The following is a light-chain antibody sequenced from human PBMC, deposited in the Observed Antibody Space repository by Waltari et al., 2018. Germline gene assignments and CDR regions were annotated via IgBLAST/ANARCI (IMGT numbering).Light chain of an antibody. Sequence: QPVVTQEPSLSVSPGGTVTLPCALSSGTRSTTSYATWYQQTPGQAPRTLVYKANARSSGVPDRFSGSILGNTAALTITGAQADDESDYYCALYMGSGIWVFGGGTRLTVL. CDR3: ALYMGSGIWV. J-gene: IGLJ3*02. V-gene: IGLV8-61*01. CDR2: KAN. CDR1: SGTRSTTSY.